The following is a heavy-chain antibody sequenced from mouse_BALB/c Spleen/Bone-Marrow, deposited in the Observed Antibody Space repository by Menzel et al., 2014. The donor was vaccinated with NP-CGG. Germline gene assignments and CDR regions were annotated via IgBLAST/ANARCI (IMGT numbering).Heavy chain of an antibody. CDR3: AREIPQGAIEK. D-gene: IGHD2-12*01. Sequence: EVQVAESGGGLVQPGGSLKLSCAASGFDFSIYWMSWVRQAPGKGPEWIGEINPDSSTINYTPSLKDKFIISRDNAKNTLYLQMSKVRSEDTALNYCAREIPQGAIEKRGQGATAAVSS. CDR1: GFDFSIYW. CDR2: INPDSSTI. J-gene: IGHJ4*01. V-gene: IGHV4-1*02.